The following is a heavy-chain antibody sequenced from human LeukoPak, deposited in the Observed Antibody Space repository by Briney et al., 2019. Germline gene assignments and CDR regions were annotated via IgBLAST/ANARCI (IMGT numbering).Heavy chain of an antibody. D-gene: IGHD3/OR15-3a*01. CDR1: GYSISSGYY. CDR3: ARKSLDLYYFDY. J-gene: IGHJ4*02. CDR2: IYHSGST. V-gene: IGHV4-38-2*01. Sequence: SETLSLTCAVSGYSISSGYYWGWIRQPPGKGLEWIGSIYHSGSTYYNPSLKSRVTISVDTSKNQSSLKLSSVTAAGTAVYYCARKSLDLYYFDYWGQGTLVTVSP.